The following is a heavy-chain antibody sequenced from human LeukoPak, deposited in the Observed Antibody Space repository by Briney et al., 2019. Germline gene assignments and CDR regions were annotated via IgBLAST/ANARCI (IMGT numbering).Heavy chain of an antibody. CDR1: GFTFDDYA. D-gene: IGHD3-10*01. V-gene: IGHV3-9*01. Sequence: PGGSLRLSCAASGFTFDDYAMHWVRQAPGRGLEWVSGISWNSGSIGYADSVKGRFTISRDNAKNSLYLQMNSLRAEDTALYYCAKLGGGMVRGVTGAGGIFDIWGQGTMVTVSS. CDR3: AKLGGGMVRGVTGAGGIFDI. CDR2: ISWNSGSI. J-gene: IGHJ3*02.